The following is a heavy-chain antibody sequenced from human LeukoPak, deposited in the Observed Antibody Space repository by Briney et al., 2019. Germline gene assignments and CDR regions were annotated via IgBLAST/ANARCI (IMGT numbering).Heavy chain of an antibody. J-gene: IGHJ4*02. CDR3: AREGYCSSTSCQFDY. V-gene: IGHV3-11*06. CDR2: ISSSSSYT. Sequence: PGGSLRLSCAASGFTFSDYYMSWIRQALGKGLEWVSYISSSSSYTNYADSVKGRFTISRDNAKNSLYLQMNSPRAEDTAVYYCAREGYCSSTSCQFDYWGQGTLVTVSS. CDR1: GFTFSDYY. D-gene: IGHD2-2*01.